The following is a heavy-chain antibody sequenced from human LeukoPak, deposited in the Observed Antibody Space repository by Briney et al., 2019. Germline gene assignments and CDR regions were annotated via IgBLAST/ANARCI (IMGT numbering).Heavy chain of an antibody. V-gene: IGHV4-34*01. Sequence: SETLSLTCTVSGGSISSYYWSWIRQPPGKGLEWIGEINHGGSTNYNPSLKSRVTISVDTSKNQFSLKLSSVTAADTAVYYCARRRRPPRKTFDYWGHGTLVTVSS. CDR3: ARRRRPPRKTFDY. CDR2: INHGGST. CDR1: GGSISSYY. J-gene: IGHJ4*01.